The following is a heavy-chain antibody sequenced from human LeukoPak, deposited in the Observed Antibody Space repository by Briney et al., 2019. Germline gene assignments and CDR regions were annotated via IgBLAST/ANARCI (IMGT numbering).Heavy chain of an antibody. CDR3: ASLRGIAAARAFDY. CDR1: GFTFSSYS. Sequence: QSGGSLRLSCAASGFTFSSYSMNWVRQAPGKGLEWVSYISSSSTIYYADSVKGRFTISRDNAKNSLYLQMNSLRAEDTAVYYCASLRGIAAARAFDYWGQGTLVTVSS. D-gene: IGHD6-13*01. J-gene: IGHJ4*02. V-gene: IGHV3-48*04. CDR2: ISSSSTI.